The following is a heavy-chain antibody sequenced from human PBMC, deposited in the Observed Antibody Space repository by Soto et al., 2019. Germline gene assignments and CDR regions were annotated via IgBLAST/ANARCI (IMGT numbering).Heavy chain of an antibody. J-gene: IGHJ4*02. CDR1: GGSISSSTYH. V-gene: IGHV4-39*02. CDR2: IYYTGTT. Sequence: QLQLQESGPGLVKPSETPSLTCTVSGGSISSSTYHWAWIRQPPGKGLEWIASIYYTGTTYYSPSLKSRVTISVDTSKNHFSLKLSSVTAADTAVYYCSRERESASEHWGQGTLVTVSS. CDR3: SRERESASEH.